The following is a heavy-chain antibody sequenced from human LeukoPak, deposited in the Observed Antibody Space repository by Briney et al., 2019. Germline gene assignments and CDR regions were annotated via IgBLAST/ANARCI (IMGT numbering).Heavy chain of an antibody. V-gene: IGHV3-48*02. J-gene: IGHJ4*02. D-gene: IGHD6-6*01. CDR3: ARSGHSSSWPGRDFDY. CDR2: ISSSSSTI. Sequence: QPGGSLRLSCAASGFTFSSYAMHWVRQAPGKGLEWVSYISSSSSTIYYADSVKGRFTISRDNAKNSLYLQMNSLRDEDTAVYYCARSGHSSSWPGRDFDYWGQGTLVTVSS. CDR1: GFTFSSYA.